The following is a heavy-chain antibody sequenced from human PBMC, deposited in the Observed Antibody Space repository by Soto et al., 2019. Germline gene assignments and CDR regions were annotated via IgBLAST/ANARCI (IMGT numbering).Heavy chain of an antibody. Sequence: PSETLSLTCTVSGGSISSSSYYWGWIRQPPGKGLEWIGSIYYSGSTYYNPSLKSRVTISVDTSKNQFSLKLSSVTAADTAVYYCARLKRYGLDYWGQGTLVTVSS. CDR3: ARLKRYGLDY. J-gene: IGHJ4*02. D-gene: IGHD3-10*01. CDR2: IYYSGST. CDR1: GGSISSSSYY. V-gene: IGHV4-39*01.